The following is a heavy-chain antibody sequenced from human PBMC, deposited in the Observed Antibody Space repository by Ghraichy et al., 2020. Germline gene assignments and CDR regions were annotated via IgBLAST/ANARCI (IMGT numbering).Heavy chain of an antibody. J-gene: IGHJ3*02. V-gene: IGHV3-48*02. Sequence: LSLTCAASGFTFSSYSMNWVRQAPGKGLEWVSYISSSSSTIYYADSVKGRFTISRDNAKNSLYLQMNSLRDEDTAVYYCARDGMYYDFWSGHDAFDIWGQGTMVTVSS. D-gene: IGHD3-3*01. CDR1: GFTFSSYS. CDR2: ISSSSSTI. CDR3: ARDGMYYDFWSGHDAFDI.